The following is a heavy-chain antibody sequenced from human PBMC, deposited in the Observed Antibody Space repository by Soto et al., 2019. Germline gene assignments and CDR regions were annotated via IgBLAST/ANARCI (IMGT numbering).Heavy chain of an antibody. V-gene: IGHV3-23*01. CDR1: EFTFSNYA. Sequence: PGGSLRLSCAASEFTFSNYAMSWVRQAPGKGLEWVSSISDNGGTRYYVDSVKGRFTISRDNAKNSLYLQMNSLRAEDTAVYYCVKDNRGGYWGQGTLVTVSS. J-gene: IGHJ4*02. D-gene: IGHD3-10*01. CDR2: ISDNGGTR. CDR3: VKDNRGGY.